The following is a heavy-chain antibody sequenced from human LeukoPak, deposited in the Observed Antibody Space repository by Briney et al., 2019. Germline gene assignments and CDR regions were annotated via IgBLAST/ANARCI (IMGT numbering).Heavy chain of an antibody. CDR2: IWYDGSNK. Sequence: PGGSLRLSCAASGFAVSSNYMSWVRQAPGKGLEWVAVIWYDGSNKYYADSVKGRFTISRDNSKNTLYLQMNSLRAEDTAVYYCARGWDSSGRDYGMDVWGQGTTVTVSS. CDR3: ARGWDSSGRDYGMDV. V-gene: IGHV3-33*08. D-gene: IGHD3-22*01. CDR1: GFAVSSNY. J-gene: IGHJ6*02.